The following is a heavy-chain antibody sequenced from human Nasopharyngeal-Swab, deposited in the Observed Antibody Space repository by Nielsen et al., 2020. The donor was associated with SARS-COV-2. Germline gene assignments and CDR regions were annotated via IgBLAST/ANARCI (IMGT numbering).Heavy chain of an antibody. J-gene: IGHJ4*02. V-gene: IGHV3-9*01. CDR1: GFTFDDYA. CDR3: AKDIGGYYYDSRGFDY. CDR2: ISWNSGSI. D-gene: IGHD3-22*01. Sequence: SLKISCAASGFTFDDYAVHWVRQAPGKGLEWVSGISWNSGSIGHADSVKGRFTISRDNAKNSLYLQMNSLRAEDTALYYCAKDIGGYYYDSRGFDYWGQGTLVTVSS.